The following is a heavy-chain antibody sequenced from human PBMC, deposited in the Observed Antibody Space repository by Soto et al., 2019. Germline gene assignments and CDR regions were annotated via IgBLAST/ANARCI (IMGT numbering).Heavy chain of an antibody. CDR1: GYSFTSYW. V-gene: IGHV5-10-1*01. D-gene: IGHD6-6*01. Sequence: GESLKLSCTLSGYSFTSYWISWVRQIPGKGLEWMGRMDASDSYTNYSPSFQGHVTISADKAISTAYLQWSSLKASDTAMYYCARSSIAALPPWYYYYGMDVWGQGTTVTVSS. CDR2: MDASDSYT. CDR3: ARSSIAALPPWYYYYGMDV. J-gene: IGHJ6*02.